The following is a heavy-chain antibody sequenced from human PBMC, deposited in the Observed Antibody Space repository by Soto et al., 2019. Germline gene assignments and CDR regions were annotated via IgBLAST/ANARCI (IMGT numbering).Heavy chain of an antibody. J-gene: IGHJ5*02. V-gene: IGHV3-74*03. Sequence: EVQLVESGGGLVQPGGSLRLSCAASGFTFSYYWMHWVRQAPGKGLVWVSRINPDGSATTYTDSVKGRFTISRDNARNTLYRQMNSLSAEDTAVYYCARVKSGSYDWFDPWGQGTLVTVSS. CDR2: INPDGSAT. CDR3: ARVKSGSYDWFDP. D-gene: IGHD1-26*01. CDR1: GFTFSYYW.